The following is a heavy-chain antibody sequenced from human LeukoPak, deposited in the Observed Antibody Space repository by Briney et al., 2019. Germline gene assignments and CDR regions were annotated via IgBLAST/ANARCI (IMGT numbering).Heavy chain of an antibody. V-gene: IGHV1-18*01. Sequence: ASVKVSCKASGGTFISYGISWVRQAPGQGLEWMGWISAYNGNTNYAQKLQGRVTMTTDTSTSTAYMELRSLRSDDTAVYYCARDTKSSGSYPSIWYYYYGMDVWGQGTTVTVSS. CDR1: GGTFISYG. CDR2: ISAYNGNT. D-gene: IGHD1-26*01. J-gene: IGHJ6*02. CDR3: ARDTKSSGSYPSIWYYYYGMDV.